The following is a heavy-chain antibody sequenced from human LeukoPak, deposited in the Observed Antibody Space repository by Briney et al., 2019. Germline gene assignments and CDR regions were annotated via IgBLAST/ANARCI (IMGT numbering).Heavy chain of an antibody. J-gene: IGHJ4*02. Sequence: GGSLGLSCAATGLSVSSNFMSWVRQAPGKGLEWVSVIYGGGSTYYADSVKGRFTISRDTPKNTLYLQMNSLRVEDTAVYYCASWPVGWYGEDSWGQGTLVTVSP. CDR1: GLSVSSNF. V-gene: IGHV3-53*01. D-gene: IGHD6-19*01. CDR3: ASWPVGWYGEDS. CDR2: IYGGGST.